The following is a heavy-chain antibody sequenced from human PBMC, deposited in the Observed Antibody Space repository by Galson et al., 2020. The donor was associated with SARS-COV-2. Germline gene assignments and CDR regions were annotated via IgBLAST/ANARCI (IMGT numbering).Heavy chain of an antibody. J-gene: IGHJ4*02. CDR3: ARDRPDTIQLWLVYYFDY. Sequence: SETLSLTCTVSGGSISSSSYYWGWIRQPPGKGLEWIGSIYYSGSTYYNPSLKSRVTISVDTSKNQFSLKLSSVTAADTAVYYCARDRPDTIQLWLVYYFDYWGQGTLVTVSS. V-gene: IGHV4-39*07. D-gene: IGHD5-18*01. CDR1: GGSISSSSYY. CDR2: IYYSGST.